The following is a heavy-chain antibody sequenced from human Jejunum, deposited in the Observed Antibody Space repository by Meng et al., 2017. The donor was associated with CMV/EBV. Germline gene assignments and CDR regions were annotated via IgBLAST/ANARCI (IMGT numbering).Heavy chain of an antibody. CDR2: ISYDGTNN. CDR1: FSRSA. V-gene: IGHV3-30*04. J-gene: IGHJ6*02. CDR3: ARENWSGYYSYSLGGMDV. Sequence: FSRSAMNWVRQAPGKGLEWVAVISYDGTNNYYADSVQGRFTLSRDNSKSTLYLQMNSLRAEDTARYYCARENWSGYYSYSLGGMDVWGQGTTVTVSS. D-gene: IGHD3-3*01.